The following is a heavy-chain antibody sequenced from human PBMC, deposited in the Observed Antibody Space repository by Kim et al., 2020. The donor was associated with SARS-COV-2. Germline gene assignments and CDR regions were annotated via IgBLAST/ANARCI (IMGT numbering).Heavy chain of an antibody. CDR1: GFTVSSNY. CDR3: ARVHGDYVAYFDY. J-gene: IGHJ4*02. Sequence: LSLTCAASGFTVSSNYMSWVRQAPGKGLEWVSVIYSGGSTYYADSVKGRFTISRDNSKNTLYLQMNSLRAEDTAVYYCARVHGDYVAYFDYWGQGTLVTVSS. D-gene: IGHD4-17*01. CDR2: IYSGGST. V-gene: IGHV3-53*01.